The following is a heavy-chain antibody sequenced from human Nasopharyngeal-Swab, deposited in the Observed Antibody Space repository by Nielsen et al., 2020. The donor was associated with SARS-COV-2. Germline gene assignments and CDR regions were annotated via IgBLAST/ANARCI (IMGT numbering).Heavy chain of an antibody. CDR3: ASVRIFGVVMNDY. J-gene: IGHJ4*02. CDR2: ISSSSSTI. V-gene: IGHV3-48*02. D-gene: IGHD3-3*02. CDR1: GFTFSSYS. Sequence: GSLKISCAASGFTFSSYSMNWVRQAPGKGLEWVSYISSSSSTIYYADSVKGRFTISRDNAKNSLYLQMNSLRDEDTAVYYCASVRIFGVVMNDYWGQGTLVTVSS.